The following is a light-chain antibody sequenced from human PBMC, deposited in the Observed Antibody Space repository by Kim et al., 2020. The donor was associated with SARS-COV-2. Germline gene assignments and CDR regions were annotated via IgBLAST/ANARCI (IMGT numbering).Light chain of an antibody. V-gene: IGKV3-20*01. Sequence: LSPGARSTLACRARQSVSSIYLAWYQQKRGSATRLIIYAASSRGTGIPDWFSGWGCGTTFTLSISGLWPEGFAVYYCEQYGSSGTFGQGSKVDIK. CDR2: AAS. J-gene: IGKJ1*01. CDR3: EQYGSSGT. CDR1: QSVSSIY.